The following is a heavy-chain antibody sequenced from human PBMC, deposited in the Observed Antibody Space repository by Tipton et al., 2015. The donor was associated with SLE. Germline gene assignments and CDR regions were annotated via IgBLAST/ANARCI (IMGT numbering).Heavy chain of an antibody. CDR3: AALVVVPAATGGY. CDR2: ISSSSSTI. Sequence: SLRLSCAASGFTFSSYSMNWVRQAPGKGLEWVSYISSSSSTIYYADSVKGRFTISRDNAKNSLYLQMNSLRAEDTAVYYCAALVVVPAATGGYWGQGTLVTVSS. V-gene: IGHV3-48*01. D-gene: IGHD2-2*01. J-gene: IGHJ4*02. CDR1: GFTFSSYS.